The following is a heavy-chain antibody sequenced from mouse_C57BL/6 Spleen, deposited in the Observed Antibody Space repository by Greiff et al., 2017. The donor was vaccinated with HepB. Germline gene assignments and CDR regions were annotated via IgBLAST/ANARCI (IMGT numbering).Heavy chain of an antibody. V-gene: IGHV5-12*01. CDR2: ISNGGGST. CDR3: ASRYYCGSDYAMDY. CDR1: GFTFSDYY. Sequence: EVQVVESGGGLVQPGGSLKLSCAASGFTFSDYYMYWVRQTPEKRLEWVAYISNGGGSTYYPDTVKGRFTISRDNAKNTLYLQLSRLKSEDTALYYCASRYYCGSDYAMDYWGQGASVTVSS. J-gene: IGHJ4*01. D-gene: IGHD1-1*01.